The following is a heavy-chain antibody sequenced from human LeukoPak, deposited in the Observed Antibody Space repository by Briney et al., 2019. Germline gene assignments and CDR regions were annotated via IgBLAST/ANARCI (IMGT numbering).Heavy chain of an antibody. J-gene: IGHJ3*02. CDR3: ARDPSSSGSKGAFDI. V-gene: IGHV3-21*01. Sequence: PGGSLRLSCAASGFTFSSYSMNWVRQAPGKGLEWVSSISSSSYIYYADSVKGRFTISRDNAKNSLYLQMNSLRAEDTAVYYCARDPSSSGSKGAFDIWGQGTMVTVSS. CDR1: GFTFSSYS. D-gene: IGHD6-13*01. CDR2: ISSSSYI.